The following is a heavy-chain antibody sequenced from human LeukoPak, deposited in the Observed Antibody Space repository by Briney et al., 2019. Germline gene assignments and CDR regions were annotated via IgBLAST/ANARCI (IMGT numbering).Heavy chain of an antibody. J-gene: IGHJ6*03. V-gene: IGHV3-30*02. CDR2: IRYDGSNK. CDR3: AKVSRFGDPSTNSHYYYYYMDV. CDR1: GFTFSSYG. D-gene: IGHD3-10*01. Sequence: LPGGSLRLSCAASGFTFSSYGMHWVRQAPGKGLEWVAFIRYDGSNKYYADSVKGRFTISRDNSKNTLYLQMNSLGAEDTAVYYCAKVSRFGDPSTNSHYYYYYMDVWGKGTTVTISS.